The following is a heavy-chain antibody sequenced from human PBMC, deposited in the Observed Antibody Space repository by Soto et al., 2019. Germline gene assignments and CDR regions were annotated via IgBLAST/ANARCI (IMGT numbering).Heavy chain of an antibody. Sequence: QVLLVESGGGVVQPGNSLRLSCIDSGFSFSTYVMDWVRQAPGKGLEWVARILYDGSKEFYADSVKGRFIISRDNSKNTLFLQMDSLRVEDTAVYYCVKGLALMADNWGQGTPVTVSS. CDR2: ILYDGSKE. D-gene: IGHD2-21*01. V-gene: IGHV3-30*18. J-gene: IGHJ4*02. CDR3: VKGLALMADN. CDR1: GFSFSTYV.